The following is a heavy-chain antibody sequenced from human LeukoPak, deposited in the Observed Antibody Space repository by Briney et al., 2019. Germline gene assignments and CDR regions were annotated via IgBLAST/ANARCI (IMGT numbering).Heavy chain of an antibody. V-gene: IGHV3-30*02. J-gene: IGHJ3*02. CDR1: VFTFTNYG. CDR2: IRYDGSNK. Sequence: GGSLRLSCAASVFTFTNYGMHWVRQAPGTGLEWVAFIRYDGSNKYYADSVKGRFTISRDNSKNTLYLQMNSLRAEDTAVNYCAKPVNWGWGFDAFDIWGQGTMVTVSS. D-gene: IGHD7-27*01. CDR3: AKPVNWGWGFDAFDI.